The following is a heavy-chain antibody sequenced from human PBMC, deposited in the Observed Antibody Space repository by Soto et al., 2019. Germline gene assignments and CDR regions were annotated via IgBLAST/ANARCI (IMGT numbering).Heavy chain of an antibody. CDR1: GGSFSGYY. V-gene: IGHV4-59*08. CDR3: ARLGAQEIDP. Sequence: SETLSLTCAVYGGSFSGYYWSWIRQPPGKGLELIGYIYYSGSTNYNPSLKSRVTISVDTSKNQFSLKLSSVTAADTAAYYCARLGAQEIDPWGQGTLVTVSS. D-gene: IGHD3-16*01. CDR2: IYYSGST. J-gene: IGHJ5*02.